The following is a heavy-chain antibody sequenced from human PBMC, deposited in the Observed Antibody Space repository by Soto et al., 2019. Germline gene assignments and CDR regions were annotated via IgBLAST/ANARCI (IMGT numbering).Heavy chain of an antibody. CDR1: EYTLTELS. D-gene: IGHD3-16*01. Sequence: ASVKVSCKVSEYTLTELSMHWVRQAPGKGREWMGGFDPEDGETIYAQKFQGRVTMTEDTSTDTAYMELSSLRSEDTAVYYCATIGGGSKAPLYYYYYGMDVWGQGTTVTVSS. J-gene: IGHJ6*02. V-gene: IGHV1-24*01. CDR2: FDPEDGET. CDR3: ATIGGGSKAPLYYYYYGMDV.